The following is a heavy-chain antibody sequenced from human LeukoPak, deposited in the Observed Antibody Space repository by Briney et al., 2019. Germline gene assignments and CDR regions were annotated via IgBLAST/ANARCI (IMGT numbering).Heavy chain of an antibody. CDR3: AKKFGGITMVRGVTNYYGMDV. D-gene: IGHD3-10*01. Sequence: GGSLRLSCAASGFTFSSYAMSWVRQAPGKGLEWVSAISGSGGSTYYADSVKGRFTISRDNSKNTLYLQMNSLRAEDTAVYYCAKKFGGITMVRGVTNYYGMDVWGQGTTVTVSS. CDR2: ISGSGGST. V-gene: IGHV3-23*01. J-gene: IGHJ6*02. CDR1: GFTFSSYA.